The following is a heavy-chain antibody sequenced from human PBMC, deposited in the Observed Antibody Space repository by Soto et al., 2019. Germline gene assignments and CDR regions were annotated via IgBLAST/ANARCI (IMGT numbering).Heavy chain of an antibody. D-gene: IGHD5-18*01. CDR2: VYYSGST. J-gene: IGHJ4*02. CDR3: ASSPPAMVAPNI. Sequence: SETLSLTCTVSGGSVSSYSWTWVRQPPGKGLEWIGYVYYSGSTHYNPSLKSRVTISLDTSKNQFSLKLTSVTAADTAMYFCASSPPAMVAPNIWGQGTLVTVSS. V-gene: IGHV4-59*02. CDR1: GGSVSSYS.